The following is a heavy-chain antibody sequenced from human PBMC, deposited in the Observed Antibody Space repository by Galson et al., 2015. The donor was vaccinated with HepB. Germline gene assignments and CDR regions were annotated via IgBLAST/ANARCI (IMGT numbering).Heavy chain of an antibody. CDR3: VRASSTVVKVV. J-gene: IGHJ4*02. CDR1: GFTFGTYW. CDR2: INQDGTEE. Sequence: SVRLSCAASGFTFGTYWMTWVRQAPGQGLEWVANINQDGTEEYYVDSMKGRFTISRDNAKNSLYLQMPSLRAEDTAVYYCVRASSTVVKVVWGQGTLLTVSS. V-gene: IGHV3-7*04. D-gene: IGHD4-23*01.